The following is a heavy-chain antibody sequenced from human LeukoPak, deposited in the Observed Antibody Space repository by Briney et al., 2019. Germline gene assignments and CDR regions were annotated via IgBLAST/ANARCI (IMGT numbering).Heavy chain of an antibody. CDR2: INPNSGGA. J-gene: IGHJ4*02. CDR3: ARDLPSTSNWELDY. CDR1: GYTFIDYD. V-gene: IGHV1-2*06. D-gene: IGHD7-27*01. Sequence: ASVKVSCKASGYTFIDYDIHRVRQAPGQGLEWMGRINPNSGGANYAQNFQGRVTMTRDTSISTAYMELSRLRSGDTAVYYCARDLPSTSNWELDYWGQGTLVSVSS.